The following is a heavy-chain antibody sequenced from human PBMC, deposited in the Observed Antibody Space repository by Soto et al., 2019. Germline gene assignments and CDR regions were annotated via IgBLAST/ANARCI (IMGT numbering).Heavy chain of an antibody. V-gene: IGHV3-66*01. CDR1: GFTVSSNY. CDR3: ARDATDYYFDY. Sequence: EVQLVESGGGLVQPGGSLRLSCAASGFTVSSNYMSWVRQAPGKGLEWVSVIYSGGSTYYADPVKGRFTISRDNSKNTLYLQMNSLRAEDTAVYYCARDATDYYFDYWGQGTLVTVSS. J-gene: IGHJ4*02. CDR2: IYSGGST. D-gene: IGHD2-15*01.